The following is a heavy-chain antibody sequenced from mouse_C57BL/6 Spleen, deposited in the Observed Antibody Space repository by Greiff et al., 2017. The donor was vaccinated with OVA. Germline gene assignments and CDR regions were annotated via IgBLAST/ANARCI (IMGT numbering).Heavy chain of an antibody. Sequence: VKLMESGPGLVQPSQSLSITCTVSGFSLTSYGVHWVRQSPGKGLEWLGVIWRGGSTDYNAAFMYRLSITKDNSKSQVFFKMNTLLADDTAIYYCAKPGPLDYWGQGTSVTVSS. J-gene: IGHJ4*01. CDR3: AKPGPLDY. V-gene: IGHV2-5*01. D-gene: IGHD3-3*01. CDR2: IWRGGST. CDR1: GFSLTSYG.